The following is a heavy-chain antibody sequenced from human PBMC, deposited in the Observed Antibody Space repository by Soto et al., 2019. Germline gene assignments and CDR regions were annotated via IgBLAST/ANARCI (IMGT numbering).Heavy chain of an antibody. CDR2: INPNSGGT. J-gene: IGHJ4*02. D-gene: IGHD3-16*02. CDR3: ARDVITFGGVIVTRLNY. V-gene: IGHV1-2*02. CDR1: GYTFTGYY. Sequence: ASVKVPCKASGYTFTGYYMHWVRQAPGQGLEWMGWINPNSGGTNYAQKFQGRVTMTRDTSISTAYVELSRLRSDDTAVYYCARDVITFGGVIVTRLNYWGQGTLVTVS.